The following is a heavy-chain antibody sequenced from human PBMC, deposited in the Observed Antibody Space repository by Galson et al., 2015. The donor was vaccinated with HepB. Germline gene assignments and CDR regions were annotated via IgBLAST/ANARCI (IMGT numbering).Heavy chain of an antibody. V-gene: IGHV1-69*13. CDR3: ARDGNQFTSRGPGGFDY. CDR2: IIPIFGTA. CDR1: GGTFSSYA. D-gene: IGHD4-23*01. Sequence: SVKVSCKASGGTFSSYAISWVRQAPGQGLEWMGGIIPIFGTANYAQRFQGRVTITADESTSTAYMELSSLRSEDTAVYYCARDGNQFTSRGPGGFDYWGQGTLVTVSS. J-gene: IGHJ4*02.